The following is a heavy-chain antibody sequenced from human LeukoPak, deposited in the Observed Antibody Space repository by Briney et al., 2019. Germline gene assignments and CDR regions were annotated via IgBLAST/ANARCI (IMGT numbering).Heavy chain of an antibody. CDR2: INSDGSST. Sequence: PGGSLRLSCAASGFTVSSYWMHWVRQVPGRGLVWVSRINSDGSSTAYADSVKGRFTISRDNGKDTLYLQMNSLRAEDTPVYYCAALDRGHDYWGQGTLVTVSS. J-gene: IGHJ4*02. V-gene: IGHV3-74*01. CDR1: GFTVSSYW. CDR3: AALDRGHDY.